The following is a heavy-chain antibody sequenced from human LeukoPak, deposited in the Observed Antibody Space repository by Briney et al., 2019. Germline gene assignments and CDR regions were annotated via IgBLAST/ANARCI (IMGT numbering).Heavy chain of an antibody. J-gene: IGHJ6*03. V-gene: IGHV3-48*04. CDR2: LSSSGSTI. Sequence: AVSLTLSCSAYGFTFNSYSMNWVRQAPGNGLEWVSYLSSSGSTIYYADSVKGRFTISRDNAKNSLYLQMNSLRAEDTAVYYCAAVADYGDYVYYYMDVWGKGTTVTISS. CDR3: AAVADYGDYVYYYMDV. D-gene: IGHD4-17*01. CDR1: GFTFNSYS.